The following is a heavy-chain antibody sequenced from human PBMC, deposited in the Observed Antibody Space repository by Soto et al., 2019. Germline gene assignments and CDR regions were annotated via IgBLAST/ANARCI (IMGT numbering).Heavy chain of an antibody. CDR3: GTDPNPGVVGV. V-gene: IGHV4-4*09. CDR2: ISNSGTT. CDR1: TYSINNLY. Sequence: PSETLSLTCTASTYSINNLYLNWIRQSPGKGLEWIGYISNSGTTNYNPSLKGRVTISADTSKNQFSLKLASVTAADTAVYFCGTDPNPGVVGVWGPGTMVTVSS. J-gene: IGHJ3*01. D-gene: IGHD3-10*01.